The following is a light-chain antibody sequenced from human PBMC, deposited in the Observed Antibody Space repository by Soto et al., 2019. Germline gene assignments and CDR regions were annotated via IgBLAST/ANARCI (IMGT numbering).Light chain of an antibody. Sequence: DIQLTQSPSSLSASVGDRVSITCLASQTIDVYLNWYLQKPGRAPQLLISAASKLQGGVPSRFSGSGSGTDFTLIISSLQQDDSGTYFCQQSYMTPRTFGQGTKVDIK. CDR3: QQSYMTPRT. CDR1: QTIDVY. J-gene: IGKJ1*01. CDR2: AAS. V-gene: IGKV1-39*01.